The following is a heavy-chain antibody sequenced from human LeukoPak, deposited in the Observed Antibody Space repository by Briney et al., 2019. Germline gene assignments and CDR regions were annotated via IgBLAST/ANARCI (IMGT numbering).Heavy chain of an antibody. CDR3: ARSTSIRYFDWYDAFDI. D-gene: IGHD3-9*01. CDR1: GFTFSSYS. Sequence: GGSLRLSCAASGFTFSSYSMNWVRQAPGKGLEWVSSISSSSSYIYYADSVKGRFTISGDNAKNSLYLQMNSLRAEDTAVYYCARSTSIRYFDWYDAFDIWGQGTMVTVSS. J-gene: IGHJ3*02. CDR2: ISSSSSYI. V-gene: IGHV3-21*01.